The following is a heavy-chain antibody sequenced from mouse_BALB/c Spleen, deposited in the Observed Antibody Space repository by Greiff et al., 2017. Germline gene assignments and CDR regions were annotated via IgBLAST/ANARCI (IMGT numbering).Heavy chain of an antibody. D-gene: IGHD2-4*01. CDR3: ANYDYDEAWFAY. Sequence: DVQLVESGGGLVKPGGSLKLSCAASGFTFSSYAMSWVRQTPEKRLEWVASISSGGSTYYPDSVKGRFTISRDNARNILYLQMSSLRSEDTAMYYCANYDYDEAWFAYWGQGTLVTVSA. CDR1: GFTFSSYA. CDR2: ISSGGST. V-gene: IGHV5-6-5*01. J-gene: IGHJ3*01.